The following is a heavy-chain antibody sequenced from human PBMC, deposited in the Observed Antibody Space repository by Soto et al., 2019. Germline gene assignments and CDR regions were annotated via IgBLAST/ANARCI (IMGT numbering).Heavy chain of an antibody. CDR2: MNPNSGNT. CDR1: GYTFTSYD. Sequence: QVQLVQSGAEVKKPGASVKVFCKASGYTFTSYDINWVRQATGQGLEWMGWMNPNSGNTGYAQKFQGRVTMTRNTAINTAYMELSSLSSEDAAVYYCAIVGARPPDYWGQGTLVTVSS. V-gene: IGHV1-8*02. D-gene: IGHD1-26*01. CDR3: AIVGARPPDY. J-gene: IGHJ4*02.